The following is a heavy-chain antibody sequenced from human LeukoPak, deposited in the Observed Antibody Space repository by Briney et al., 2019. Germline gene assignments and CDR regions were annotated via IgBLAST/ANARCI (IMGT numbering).Heavy chain of an antibody. V-gene: IGHV4-59*12. CDR3: AREILGGFNPGAY. D-gene: IGHD1-14*01. CDR1: LDSTTSNF. J-gene: IGHJ4*02. Sequence: SETLSLTCTVSLDSTTSNFWSWVRQPPGKGLEWIGDIHRSGSPNYNPSLQSRVTISIDRSRNQIALELSSVTAADTAVYYCAREILGGFNPGAYWGQGTLVTVSS. CDR2: IHRSGSP.